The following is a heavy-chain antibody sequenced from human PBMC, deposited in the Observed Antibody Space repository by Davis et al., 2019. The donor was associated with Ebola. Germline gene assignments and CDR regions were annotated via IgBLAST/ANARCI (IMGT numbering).Heavy chain of an antibody. CDR3: ARGDYNNWFDP. CDR1: GYTFIGYY. J-gene: IGHJ5*02. V-gene: IGHV1-2*05. CDR2: INPNSGDT. Sequence: AASVKVSCKASGYTFIGYYVHWVRQAPGQGLEWMGRINPNSGDTNYAQKFQGRVTMTRDTSISTAYMELSRLRSDDTVVYYCARGDYNNWFDPWGQGTLVTVSS. D-gene: IGHD4-11*01.